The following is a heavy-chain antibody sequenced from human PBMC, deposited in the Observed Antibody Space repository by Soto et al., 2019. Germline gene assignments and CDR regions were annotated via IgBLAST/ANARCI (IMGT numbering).Heavy chain of an antibody. CDR1: GGTFGSYA. J-gene: IGHJ4*02. D-gene: IGHD2-2*01. CDR3: ATALGCRSTSCTLDY. CDR2: IIPVSGAA. V-gene: IGHV1-69*01. Sequence: QVHLVQSGAEVKKPGSSVKVCCKASGGTFGSYAFSWVRQATGQGLEWMGGIIPVSGAAHYAQKFQGRVTITADESTSTAYMELSSLSSHDTAVYYCATALGCRSTSCTLDYWGQGTRVIVSS.